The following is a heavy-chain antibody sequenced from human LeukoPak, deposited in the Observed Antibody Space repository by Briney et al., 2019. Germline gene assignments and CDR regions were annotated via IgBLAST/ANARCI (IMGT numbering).Heavy chain of an antibody. D-gene: IGHD4-17*01. V-gene: IGHV1-2*02. CDR1: GYTFTGYY. Sequence: ASVEVSCKASGYTFTGYYMHWVRQAPGQGLEWMGWINPNSGGTNYAQKFQGRVTMTRDTSISTAYMELSRLRSDDTAVYYCARDRDDYGDYYFDYWGQGTLVTVSS. J-gene: IGHJ4*02. CDR2: INPNSGGT. CDR3: ARDRDDYGDYYFDY.